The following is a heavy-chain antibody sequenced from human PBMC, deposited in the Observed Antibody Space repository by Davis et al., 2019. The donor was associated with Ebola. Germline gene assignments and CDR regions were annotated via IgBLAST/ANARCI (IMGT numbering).Heavy chain of an antibody. CDR1: GFTFSSYA. CDR3: ARDGPNYDVDY. V-gene: IGHV3-21*04. D-gene: IGHD3-22*01. CDR2: ISSGSSYI. Sequence: GESLKISCAASGFTFSSYAMIWVRQAPGKGLEWVSSISSGSSYIYYADSVRGRFTISRDNAKNTLYLQMNSLRVDDTAVYFCARDGPNYDVDYWGQGTLVTVSA. J-gene: IGHJ4*02.